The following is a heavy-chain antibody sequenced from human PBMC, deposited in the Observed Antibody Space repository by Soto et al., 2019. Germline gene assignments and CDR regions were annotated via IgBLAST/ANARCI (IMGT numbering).Heavy chain of an antibody. V-gene: IGHV3-30*18. CDR1: GFTFSSYG. J-gene: IGHJ4*02. D-gene: IGHD4-17*01. CDR2: ISYDGSNK. Sequence: QVQLVESGGGVVQPGRSLRLSCAASGFTFSSYGMHWVRQAPGKGLEWVAVISYDGSNKYYADSVKGRFTISRDNSKNSLYLQMNRLRAEDTAVYYCAKDLPPYGGKGISVIDYWGQGTLVTVSS. CDR3: AKDLPPYGGKGISVIDY.